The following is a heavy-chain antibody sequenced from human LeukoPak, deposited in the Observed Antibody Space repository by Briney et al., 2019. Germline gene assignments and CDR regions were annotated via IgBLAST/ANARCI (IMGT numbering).Heavy chain of an antibody. CDR3: ARDPAVTALCYFDY. D-gene: IGHD4-17*01. CDR2: INPNSGGT. J-gene: IGHJ4*02. CDR1: GYTFTGYY. Sequence: ASVKVSCKASGYTFTGYYMHWVRQAPGQGLEWMGWINPNSGGTNYAQKFQGRVTMTRDTSISTAYMELSRLRSDDTAVYYCARDPAVTALCYFDYWGQGTLVTVSS. V-gene: IGHV1-2*02.